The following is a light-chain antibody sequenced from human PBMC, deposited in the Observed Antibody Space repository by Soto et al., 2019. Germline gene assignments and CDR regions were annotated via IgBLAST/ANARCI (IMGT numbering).Light chain of an antibody. J-gene: IGLJ1*01. CDR2: DIN. V-gene: IGLV2-14*01. Sequence: QSVLTQPPSVSGSPGQSITISCTGTSSDVGNYIFVSWYRQHPGKAPKLMIYDINNRPSGVSNRFSGSKSGNTASLTISGLQAEDEAHYYCVSYTTSASYVFGTGTKVTVL. CDR1: SSDVGNYIF. CDR3: VSYTTSASYV.